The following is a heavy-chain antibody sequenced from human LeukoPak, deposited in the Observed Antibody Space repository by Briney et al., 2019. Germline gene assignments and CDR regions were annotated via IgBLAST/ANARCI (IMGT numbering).Heavy chain of an antibody. V-gene: IGHV4-4*07. J-gene: IGHJ4*02. CDR2: IYTSGST. D-gene: IGHD6-13*01. CDR3: ARDLGGYSRNFDY. Sequence: KPSETLSLTCTGSGGSISSYYWSWIRQPPGKGLELIGRIYTSGSTNYNPSLKSRVTMSVDTSKNQFSLKLSSVTAADTAVYYCARDLGGYSRNFDYWGQGTLVTVSS. CDR1: GGSISSYY.